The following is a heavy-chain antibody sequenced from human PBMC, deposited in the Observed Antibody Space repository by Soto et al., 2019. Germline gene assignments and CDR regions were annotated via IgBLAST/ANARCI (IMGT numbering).Heavy chain of an antibody. D-gene: IGHD3-3*01. J-gene: IGHJ6*02. CDR3: ARDGGAYDFWSGYYYYYYGMDV. Sequence: PSETLSLTCSVSGGSINSSSYFWGWVRQPPGKGLEWIGSIYYSGSTYYNPSLRSRVTISVDTSKNQFSLKLSSVTAADTAVYYCARDGGAYDFWSGYYYYYYGMDVWGQGTTVTVSS. CDR1: GGSINSSSYF. V-gene: IGHV4-39*07. CDR2: IYYSGST.